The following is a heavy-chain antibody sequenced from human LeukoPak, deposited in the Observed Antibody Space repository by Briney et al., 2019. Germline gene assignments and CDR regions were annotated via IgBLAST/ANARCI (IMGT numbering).Heavy chain of an antibody. D-gene: IGHD3-16*01. J-gene: IGHJ4*02. CDR1: GGSISSGSYF. CDR2: IDSSGNT. Sequence: PSETLSLTCTVSGGSISSGSYFWSWIRQSAGRGLEWIGRIDSSGNTNYNPSLKSRVTISVDTSKNQFSLKLSSVTAADTAVYYCARHRPGLGLVKGGPIDYWGQGTLVTVSS. CDR3: ARHRPGLGLVKGGPIDY. V-gene: IGHV4-61*02.